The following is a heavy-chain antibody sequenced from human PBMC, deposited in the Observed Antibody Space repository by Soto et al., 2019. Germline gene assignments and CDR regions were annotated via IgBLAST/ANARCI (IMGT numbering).Heavy chain of an antibody. CDR1: GGTFSSYT. CDR3: ASMVVAATIGRTDRHYYYGMHV. D-gene: IGHD2-15*01. CDR2: IIPILGIA. J-gene: IGHJ6*02. V-gene: IGHV1-69*02. Sequence: SVKVSCKASGGTFSSYTISWVRQAPGQGLEWMGRIIPILGIANYAQKFQGRVTITADKSTSTAYMELSSLRSEDTAVYYCASMVVAATIGRTDRHYYYGMHVPGQATTVTGSS.